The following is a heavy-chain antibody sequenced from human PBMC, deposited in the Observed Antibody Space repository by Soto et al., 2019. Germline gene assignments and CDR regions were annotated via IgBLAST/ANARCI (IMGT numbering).Heavy chain of an antibody. CDR1: GGTFSSYA. V-gene: IGHV1-69*06. CDR3: ARDQVTMVRGVITGWFDP. Sequence: QVQLVQSGAEVKKPGSSVKVSCKASGGTFSSYAISWVRQAPGQGLEWMGGIIPIFGTANYAQKFQGRVTITADKSTSPAYMELSSLRSEDTAVYYCARDQVTMVRGVITGWFDPWGQGTLVTVSS. CDR2: IIPIFGTA. D-gene: IGHD3-10*01. J-gene: IGHJ5*02.